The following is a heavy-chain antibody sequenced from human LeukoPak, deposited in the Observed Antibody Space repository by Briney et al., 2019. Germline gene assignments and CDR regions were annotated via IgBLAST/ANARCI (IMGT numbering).Heavy chain of an antibody. D-gene: IGHD4-11*01. J-gene: IGHJ5*02. Sequence: SQTLSLTCAISGDSVSSNSAAWNWIRQSPSRGLEWLGRTYYRSRWYNDYAVSVRSRITVHPDTSKNQFPLHLDSATFEDTAVYYCARGLQSTFDPWGQGTLVTVSS. CDR1: GDSVSSNSAA. V-gene: IGHV6-1*01. CDR3: ARGLQSTFDP. CDR2: TYYRSRWYN.